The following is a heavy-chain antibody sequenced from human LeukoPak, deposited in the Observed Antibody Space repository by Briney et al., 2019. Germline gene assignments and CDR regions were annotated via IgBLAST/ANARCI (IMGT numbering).Heavy chain of an antibody. V-gene: IGHV1-69*13. CDR3: ARIPVPEWELLPESDY. CDR2: IIPIFGTA. CDR1: GYTFTSYY. D-gene: IGHD1-26*01. J-gene: IGHJ4*02. Sequence: ASVKVSCKASGYTFTSYYMHWVRQAPGQGLEWMGGIIPIFGTANYAQKFQGRVTITADESTSTAYMELSSLRSEDTAVYYCARIPVPEWELLPESDYWGQGTLVTVSS.